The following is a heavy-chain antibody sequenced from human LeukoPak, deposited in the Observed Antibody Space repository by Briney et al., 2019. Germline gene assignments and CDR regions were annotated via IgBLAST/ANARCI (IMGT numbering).Heavy chain of an antibody. CDR3: ARDLIRIAVAGTMDY. D-gene: IGHD6-19*01. V-gene: IGHV3-30-3*01. J-gene: IGHJ4*02. CDR2: ISYDGSNK. Sequence: GGSLRLSCAASGFTFSSYAMHWVRQAPGKGLEWVAVISYDGSNKYYADSVKGRFTISRDNSKNTLYLQMNSLRAEDTAVYYCARDLIRIAVAGTMDYWGQGTLVTVSS. CDR1: GFTFSSYA.